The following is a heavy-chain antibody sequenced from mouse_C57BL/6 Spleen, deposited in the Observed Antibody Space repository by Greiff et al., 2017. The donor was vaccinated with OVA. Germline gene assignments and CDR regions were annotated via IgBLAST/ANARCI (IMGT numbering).Heavy chain of an antibody. CDR3: AREGTLWYFDV. D-gene: IGHD3-3*01. Sequence: VQLQQPGAELVKPGASVKLSCKASGYTFTSYWMHWVKQRTEQGLEWIGRIDPEDGETKYAPKFQGKATITADTSSNTAYLQLSSLTSEDTAVYYCAREGTLWYFDVWGTGTTVTVSS. CDR1: GYTFTSYW. V-gene: IGHV14-2*01. J-gene: IGHJ1*03. CDR2: IDPEDGET.